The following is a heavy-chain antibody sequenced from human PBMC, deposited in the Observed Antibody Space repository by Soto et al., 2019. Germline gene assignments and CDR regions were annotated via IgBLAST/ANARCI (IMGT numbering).Heavy chain of an antibody. CDR3: ARLLGYCSSDTCYAGPHDVVHL. CDR2: VHKPGHTYYNT. Sequence: GQASETLSLTCVVSGGSITNNGSYWGWIRQPPGKGLEWIGTVHKPGHTYYNTYYNPSLEGRVSLSVATSTDVFSLKLTSVTAADTAMYYCARLLGYCSSDTCYAGPHDVVHLWGRGTMVTVSS. D-gene: IGHD2-2*01. J-gene: IGHJ3*01. CDR1: GGSITNNGSY. V-gene: IGHV4-39*01.